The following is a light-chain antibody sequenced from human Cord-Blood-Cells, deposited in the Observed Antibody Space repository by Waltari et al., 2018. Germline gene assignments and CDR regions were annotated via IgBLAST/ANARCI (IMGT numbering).Light chain of an antibody. CDR1: QSVSSY. J-gene: IGKJ1*01. Sequence: EIVLTQSPATLSLSPGERATLSCRASQSVSSYLTWYQQKLGQAPRLLIYVASNRTTGIPARFSGSGSGTEFTLTISSLEPEDFAVYDCQQRSNWLWTFGQGTKLEIK. CDR3: QQRSNWLWT. CDR2: VAS. V-gene: IGKV3-11*01.